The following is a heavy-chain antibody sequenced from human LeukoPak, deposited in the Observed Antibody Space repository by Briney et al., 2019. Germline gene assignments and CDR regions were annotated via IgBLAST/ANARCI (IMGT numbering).Heavy chain of an antibody. J-gene: IGHJ6*03. Sequence: GGSLRISCEASGVTFSASCMCWVRQAPGKGLEWVSCVNGDGSDPSYADFVKGRFTISRDNAKSTLYLEMKNLRAEDTAVYYCARDGTFTGSNNYYYIDVWGKGTTVTISS. CDR1: GVTFSASC. D-gene: IGHD1-14*01. V-gene: IGHV3-74*01. CDR3: ARDGTFTGSNNYYYIDV. CDR2: VNGDGSDP.